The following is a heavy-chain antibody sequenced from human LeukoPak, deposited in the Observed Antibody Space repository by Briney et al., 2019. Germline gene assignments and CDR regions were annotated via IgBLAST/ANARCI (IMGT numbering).Heavy chain of an antibody. CDR2: INYNGVYI. D-gene: IGHD5-24*01. CDR1: GLTFSSYD. J-gene: IGHJ4*02. V-gene: IGHV3-21*01. Sequence: GGSLRLPCAASGLTFSSYDMTWVRQAPGKGLEYVSSINYNGVYIFSADSVKGRFTMSRDNAKNSLYLEMNSLRVEDTAFYYCARIGPGRDGSNSFDQWGQGTLVIVSS. CDR3: ARIGPGRDGSNSFDQ.